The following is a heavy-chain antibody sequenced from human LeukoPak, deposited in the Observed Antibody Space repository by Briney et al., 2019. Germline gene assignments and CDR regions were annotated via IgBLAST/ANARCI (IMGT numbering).Heavy chain of an antibody. D-gene: IGHD3-10*01. V-gene: IGHV3-23*01. CDR1: GFTFSTYA. Sequence: GGSLRLSCAASGFTFSTYAMTWVRQAPGKGLEWVSTISGGGGGTHYADSVKGRFSISRDNSKNTLYLQMNSLRVEDTAVYYCAKDLYGPGTYFDYWGQGTLVTVSS. CDR3: AKDLYGPGTYFDY. CDR2: ISGGGGGT. J-gene: IGHJ4*02.